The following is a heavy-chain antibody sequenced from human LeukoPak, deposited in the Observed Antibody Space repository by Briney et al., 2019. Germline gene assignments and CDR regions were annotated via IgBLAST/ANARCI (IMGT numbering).Heavy chain of an antibody. CDR2: IYHSGST. J-gene: IGHJ6*03. V-gene: IGHV4-38-2*02. CDR3: ARVSCSGGSCYSVYYYYYMDV. CDR1: GYSISSGYY. D-gene: IGHD2-15*01. Sequence: PSETLSLTCTVSGYSISSGYYWGWIRQPPGKGLEWIGSIYHSGSTYYNPSLKSRVTISVDTSKNQFSLKLSSVTAADTAVYYCARVSCSGGSCYSVYYYYYMDVWGKGTTVTVSS.